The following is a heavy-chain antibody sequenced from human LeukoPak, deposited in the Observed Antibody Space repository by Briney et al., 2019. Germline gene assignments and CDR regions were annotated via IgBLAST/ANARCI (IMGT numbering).Heavy chain of an antibody. J-gene: IGHJ4*02. CDR3: ARGSRTYYYDSSGYLAY. CDR1: GGSISSYY. D-gene: IGHD3-22*01. Sequence: PSETLSLTCTVSGGSISSYYWSWIRQPPGKGLEWIGEINHSGSTNYNPSLKSRVTISVDTSKNQFSLKLSSVTAADTAVYYCARGSRTYYYDSSGYLAYWGQGTLVTVSS. CDR2: INHSGST. V-gene: IGHV4-34*01.